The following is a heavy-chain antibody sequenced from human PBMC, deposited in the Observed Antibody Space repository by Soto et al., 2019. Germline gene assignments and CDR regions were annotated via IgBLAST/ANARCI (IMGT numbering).Heavy chain of an antibody. D-gene: IGHD3-10*01. CDR1: GIPVSSNY. V-gene: IGHV3-53*04. CDR3: ARDGPDYYASRMEV. Sequence: EVQLVESGGGLVQPGGSLRLSCAASGIPVSSNYMTWVRQAPGKGLEWVSVLHSGGDTYYANSVKGRFTISRHDSTNTLFLQMNSLTPEDTAVYYCARDGPDYYASRMEVWGQVATVTVAS. CDR2: LHSGGDT. J-gene: IGHJ6*02.